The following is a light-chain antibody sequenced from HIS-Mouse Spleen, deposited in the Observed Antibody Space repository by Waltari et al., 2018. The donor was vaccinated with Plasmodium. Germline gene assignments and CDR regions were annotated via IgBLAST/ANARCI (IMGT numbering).Light chain of an antibody. CDR2: GAP. J-gene: IGKJ2*01. Sequence: IVLTQSPGTLSLSPGERATLPCRASQSVSSSYLAWYQQKPGQAPRILIYGAPSRATGIPDRFSGSGSGTDFTLTISRLEPEDFAVYYCQQYGSSPPYTFGQGTKLEIK. CDR3: QQYGSSPPYT. V-gene: IGKV3-20*01. CDR1: QSVSSSY.